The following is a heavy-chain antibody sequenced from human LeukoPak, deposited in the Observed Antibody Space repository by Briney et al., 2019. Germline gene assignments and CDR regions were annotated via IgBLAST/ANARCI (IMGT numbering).Heavy chain of an antibody. CDR3: ARATLLIRSYYDFWSGYEPAYYFDY. CDR1: GFTFSSYW. V-gene: IGHV3-7*01. CDR2: IKQDGSEK. D-gene: IGHD3-3*01. J-gene: IGHJ4*02. Sequence: GGSLRLSCAASGFTFSSYWMSWVRQAPGKGLEWVANIKQDGSEKYYVDSVKGRFTISRDNAKNSLYLQMNSLRAEDTAVYYCARATLLIRSYYDFWSGYEPAYYFDYWGQGTLVTVSS.